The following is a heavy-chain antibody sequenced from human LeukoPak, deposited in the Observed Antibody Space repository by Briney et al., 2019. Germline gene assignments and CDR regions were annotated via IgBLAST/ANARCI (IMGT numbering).Heavy chain of an antibody. CDR3: ARETYYYGSGSYSPPDY. V-gene: IGHV4-4*07. D-gene: IGHD3-10*01. J-gene: IGHJ4*02. CDR1: GGSISSYY. CDR2: IYTSGST. Sequence: SETLSLTCTVSGGSISSYYWSWIRQPAGKGLEWIGRIYTSGSTNYNPSLKSRVTMSVDTSKNQFSLKLSSVTAADTAVYYCARETYYYGSGSYSPPDYWGQGTLVTVSS.